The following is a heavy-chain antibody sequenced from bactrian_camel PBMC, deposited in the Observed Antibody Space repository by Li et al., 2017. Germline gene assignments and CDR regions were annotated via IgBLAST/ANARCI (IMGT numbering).Heavy chain of an antibody. J-gene: IGHJ4*01. Sequence: VQLVESGGGSVQAGGSLRLSCAASGFTFSSYWMYWVRQVPGKGLEWVSRISSGGGAVFYADSVRGRFTISRDNAKNTMYLQMDSLKPEDTAVYYCARDPGNIGYWGQGTQVTVS. CDR1: GFTFSSYW. CDR2: ISSGGGAV. V-gene: IGHV3S1*01. D-gene: IGHD1*01. CDR3: ARDPGNIGY.